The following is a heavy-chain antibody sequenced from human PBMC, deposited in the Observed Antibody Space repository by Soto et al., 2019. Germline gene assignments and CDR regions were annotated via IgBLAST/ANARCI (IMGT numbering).Heavy chain of an antibody. V-gene: IGHV4-61*01. CDR2: IYYSGST. CDR3: ARSGSGSGWF. J-gene: IGHJ4*02. D-gene: IGHD6-19*01. Sequence: QVQLQESGPGLLKPSETLSLTCTVSGGSVSIGRYYWSWIRQPPGKGLEWIGYIYYSGSTKYNPSLKSRVTISVDTSKNQFSLKLSSMTAADTAVYYCARSGSGSGWFGGRGTLVTVSS. CDR1: GGSVSIGRYY.